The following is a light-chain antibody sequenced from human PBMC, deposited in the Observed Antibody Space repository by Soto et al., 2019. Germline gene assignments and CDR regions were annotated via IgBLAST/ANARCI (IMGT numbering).Light chain of an antibody. CDR1: QTVNSRH. J-gene: IGKJ2*01. CDR2: GAS. V-gene: IGKV3-20*01. Sequence: ESLLTQSPGTLSLSPGERATLSCRASQTVNSRHLNWYQHKPGQAPRLLIYGASIRAAGIPDRFSGSRSGADFSLTITRLEPDDSAVYYCQHFDGSRPAFTFGQGTKLEI. CDR3: QHFDGSRPAFT.